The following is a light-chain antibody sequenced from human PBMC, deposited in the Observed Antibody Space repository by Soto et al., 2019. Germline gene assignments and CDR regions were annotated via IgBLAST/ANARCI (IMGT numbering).Light chain of an antibody. CDR2: DAS. V-gene: IGKV3-11*01. Sequence: EIVLTQSPATLSLSPGERATLSFRASQSVSSYLAWYQQKPGQAPRLLIYDASNRATGIPARFSGSGSGTDFTLTISSLEPEDFAVYYCQQRGNWPSFGGGTKVDI. CDR3: QQRGNWPS. J-gene: IGKJ4*01. CDR1: QSVSSY.